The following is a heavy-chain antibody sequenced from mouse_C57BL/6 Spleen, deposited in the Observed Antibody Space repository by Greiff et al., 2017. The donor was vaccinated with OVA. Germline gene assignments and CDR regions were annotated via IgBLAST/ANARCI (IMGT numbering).Heavy chain of an antibody. J-gene: IGHJ3*01. CDR3: ARQDYGSSPWFAY. V-gene: IGHV4-1*01. D-gene: IGHD1-1*01. CDR2: INPDSSTI. CDR1: GVDFSRYW. Sequence: TASGVDFSRYWMSWVRRAPGKGLEWIGEINPDSSTINYAPSLKDKFIISRDNAKNTLYLQMSKVRSEDTALYYCARQDYGSSPWFAYWGQGTLVTVSA.